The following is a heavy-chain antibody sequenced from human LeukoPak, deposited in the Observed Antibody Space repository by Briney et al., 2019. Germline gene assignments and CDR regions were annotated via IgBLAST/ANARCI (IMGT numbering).Heavy chain of an antibody. D-gene: IGHD3-10*01. J-gene: IGHJ4*02. Sequence: SVKVSCKASGGTFSSYAISWVRQAPGQGLEWMGGIIPIFGTANYAQKFQGRVTITADESTSTAYMELSSLRSEDTAVYYCAGRSDYYGSDTGTYWGQGTLVTVSS. CDR1: GGTFSSYA. CDR3: AGRSDYYGSDTGTY. CDR2: IIPIFGTA. V-gene: IGHV1-69*13.